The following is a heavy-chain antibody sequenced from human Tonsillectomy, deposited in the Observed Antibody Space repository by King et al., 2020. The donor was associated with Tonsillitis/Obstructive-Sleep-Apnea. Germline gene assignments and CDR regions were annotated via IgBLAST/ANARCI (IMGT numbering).Heavy chain of an antibody. CDR1: GFIFSYSG. Sequence: VQLVESGGGVVQPGRSPRLSCAASGFIFSYSGVHWVRQAPGKGLEWVAAISDDGYKTYYIESVKGRFTISRDNSKKIVYLQMNSMRDDDTAVYFCAKDSRAKGRLPRHFRDMDAWGQGSTVTVSS. CDR2: ISDDGYKT. V-gene: IGHV3-30*18. J-gene: IGHJ6*02. CDR3: AKDSRAKGRLPRHFRDMDA.